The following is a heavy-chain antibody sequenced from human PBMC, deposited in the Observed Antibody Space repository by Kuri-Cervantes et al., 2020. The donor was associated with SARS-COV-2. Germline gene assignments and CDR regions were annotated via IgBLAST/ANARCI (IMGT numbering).Heavy chain of an antibody. CDR3: AKDRVGVQDF. CDR2: ISSSSRTM. CDR1: GFTFSNYD. Sequence: GGSLRLSCAASGFTFSNYDMNWVRQAPGKGLEWVSYISSSSRTMYNADSVKGRFTISRDNAKNSLYLHMKSLRSEDTAIYYCAKDRVGVQDFWGQGALVTVSS. D-gene: IGHD2-21*01. V-gene: IGHV3-48*01. J-gene: IGHJ4*02.